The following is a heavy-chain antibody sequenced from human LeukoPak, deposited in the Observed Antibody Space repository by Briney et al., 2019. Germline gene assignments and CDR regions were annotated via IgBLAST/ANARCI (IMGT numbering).Heavy chain of an antibody. CDR2: INPNRGGT. CDR3: ARHMRVVVAGRGGVDY. J-gene: IGHJ4*02. V-gene: IGHV1-2*02. D-gene: IGHD2-21*01. Sequence: ASVKVSCKASGYTFTVYYMHWVRQAPGQGLEWMGWINPNRGGTNYAQKFQGRVTMTRDTSISTAYMELSRLRSDDTAVYYCARHMRVVVAGRGGVDYWGQGTLVTVSS. CDR1: GYTFTVYY.